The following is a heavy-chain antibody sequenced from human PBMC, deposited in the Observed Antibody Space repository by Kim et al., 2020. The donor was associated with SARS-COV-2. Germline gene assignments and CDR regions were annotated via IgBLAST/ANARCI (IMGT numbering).Heavy chain of an antibody. D-gene: IGHD6-19*01. Sequence: SETLSLTCTVSGGSISSSSYYWGWIRQPPGKGLEWIGSIYYSGSTYYNPSLKSRVTISVDTSENQFSLKLSSVTAADTAVYYCAGEENFGSGWHPYYYYYYGMDVWGQGTTVTVSS. CDR2: IYYSGST. CDR3: AGEENFGSGWHPYYYYYYGMDV. CDR1: GGSISSSSYY. V-gene: IGHV4-39*07. J-gene: IGHJ6*02.